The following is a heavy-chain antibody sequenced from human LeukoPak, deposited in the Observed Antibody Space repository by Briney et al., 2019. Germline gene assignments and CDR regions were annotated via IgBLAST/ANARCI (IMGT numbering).Heavy chain of an antibody. CDR3: ARGPDYDFWSGYYNYYCMDV. D-gene: IGHD3-3*01. CDR2: ISGSGSTI. J-gene: IGHJ6*03. V-gene: IGHV3-48*03. CDR1: GFTFSSYE. Sequence: GGSLRLSCAASGFTFSSYEMSWVRQAPGKGLEWVSYISGSGSTIYYADSVQGRFTISRDNAKNSLYLQMNSLRAEDTAVYYCARGPDYDFWSGYYNYYCMDVWGKGTTVTVSS.